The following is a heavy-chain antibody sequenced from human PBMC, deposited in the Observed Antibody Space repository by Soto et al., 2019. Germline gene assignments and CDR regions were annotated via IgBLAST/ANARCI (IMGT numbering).Heavy chain of an antibody. CDR2: INPNSGGT. D-gene: IGHD6-6*01. J-gene: IGHJ5*02. CDR1: GYTFTGYY. Sequence: ASVKVSCKASGYTFTGYYMHWVRQAPGQGLEWMGWINPNSGGTNYAQKFQGRVTMTRDTSISTAYMELSRLRSDDTAVYYCARGRQQLGLGKDNWFDPWGQGTLVTVS. CDR3: ARGRQQLGLGKDNWFDP. V-gene: IGHV1-2*02.